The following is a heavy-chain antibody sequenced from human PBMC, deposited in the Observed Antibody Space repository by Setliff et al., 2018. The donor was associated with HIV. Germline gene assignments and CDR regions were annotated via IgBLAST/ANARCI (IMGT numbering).Heavy chain of an antibody. CDR2: IHYKGNI. J-gene: IGHJ5*02. CDR1: GDSIISGDYY. Sequence: PSETLSLTCTVSGDSIISGDYYWSWIRQSPGKGLEWIGHIHYKGNIDYNASLKRRLAISSDTYKNQFSLNLSSVIAADTAIYFCARFTVVVFGAGEPSWFDPWGQGILVTVS. D-gene: IGHD2-15*01. CDR3: ARFTVVVFGAGEPSWFDP. V-gene: IGHV4-30-4*08.